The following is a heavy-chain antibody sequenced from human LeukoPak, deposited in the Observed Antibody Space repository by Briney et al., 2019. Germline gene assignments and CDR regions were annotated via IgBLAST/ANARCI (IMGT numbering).Heavy chain of an antibody. CDR1: GFNFNTYD. Sequence: SGGSLRLSCVASGFNFNTYDMNWVRQAPGKGLEWIAFIRNSGSAIYYADSVKARFTISGNNAKNSLYLQMNSLRGDDTAVYYCMRADSWGRGTLVTVSS. CDR3: MRADS. J-gene: IGHJ4*02. CDR2: IRNSGSAI. V-gene: IGHV3-48*03.